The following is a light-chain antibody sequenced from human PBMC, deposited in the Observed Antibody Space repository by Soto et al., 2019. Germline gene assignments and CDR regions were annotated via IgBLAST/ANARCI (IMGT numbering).Light chain of an antibody. CDR2: STN. CDR3: VLYMGSGFVV. V-gene: IGLV8-61*01. Sequence: QTVVTQEPSFSVSPGGTVTLTCGLSSGSVSTSYYPSWYQQTPGQAPRTLIYSTNTRSSGVPDRFSGSILGNKAALTITGAQADDESDYSCVLYMGSGFVVFGGGTKLTVL. CDR1: SGSVSTSYY. J-gene: IGLJ2*01.